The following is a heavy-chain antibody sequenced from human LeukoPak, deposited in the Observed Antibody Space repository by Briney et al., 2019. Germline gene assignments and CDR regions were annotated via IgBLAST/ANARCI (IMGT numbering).Heavy chain of an antibody. J-gene: IGHJ4*02. Sequence: SETLSLTCTVSGGSISSSRFYWGWIRQPPGKGLEWIGSIFYSGSTYYNPSLKSRVTVSVDTSKNQFSLKLSSVTAADTAVYYCARSIVVVSAGLFFEHWGQGTLVTVSS. CDR2: IFYSGST. CDR3: ARSIVVVSAGLFFEH. V-gene: IGHV4-39*01. D-gene: IGHD2-2*01. CDR1: GGSISSSRFY.